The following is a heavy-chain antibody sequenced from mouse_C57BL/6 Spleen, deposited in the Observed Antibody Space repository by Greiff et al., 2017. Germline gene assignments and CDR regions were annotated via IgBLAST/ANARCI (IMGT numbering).Heavy chain of an antibody. CDR3: ARSSKLRGYAMDY. J-gene: IGHJ4*01. Sequence: VQLKESGPELVKPGASVKISCKASGYSFTDYNMNWVKQSNGKSLEWIGVINPNYGTTSYNQKFKGKATLTVDQSSSTAYMQLNSLTSEDSAVYYCARSSKLRGYAMDYWGQGTSVTVSS. V-gene: IGHV1-39*01. CDR2: INPNYGTT. CDR1: GYSFTDYN. D-gene: IGHD1-1*01.